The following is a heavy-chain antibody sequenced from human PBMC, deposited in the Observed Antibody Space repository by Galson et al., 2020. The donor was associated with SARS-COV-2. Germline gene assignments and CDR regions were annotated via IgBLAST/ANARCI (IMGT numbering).Heavy chain of an antibody. V-gene: IGHV3-9*01. CDR1: GFTFDDYA. CDR3: AKLIAAPCDYMDV. Sequence: GGSLRLSCAASGFTFDDYAMHWVRQAPGKGLEWVSGISWNSGSIGYADSVKGRFTISRDNAKNSLYLQMNSPRAEDTALYYCAKLIAAPCDYMDVWGKGTTVTVSS. D-gene: IGHD6-13*01. J-gene: IGHJ6*03. CDR2: ISWNSGSI.